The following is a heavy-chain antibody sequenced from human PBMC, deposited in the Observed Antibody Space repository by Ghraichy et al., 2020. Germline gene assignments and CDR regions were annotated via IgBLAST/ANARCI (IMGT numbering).Heavy chain of an antibody. D-gene: IGHD3-10*01. V-gene: IGHV1-3*01. Sequence: ASVKVSCKASGYTFTSYAMHWVRQAPGQRLEWMGWINAGNGNTKYSQKFQGRVTITRDTSASTAYMELSSLRSEDTAVYYCAREPYYYGSGSLTTYYYGMDVWGQGTTVTVSS. CDR2: INAGNGNT. J-gene: IGHJ6*02. CDR3: AREPYYYGSGSLTTYYYGMDV. CDR1: GYTFTSYA.